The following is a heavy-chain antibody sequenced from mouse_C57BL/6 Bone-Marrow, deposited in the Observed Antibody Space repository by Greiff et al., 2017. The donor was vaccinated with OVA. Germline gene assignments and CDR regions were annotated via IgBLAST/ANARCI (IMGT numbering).Heavy chain of an antibody. CDR1: GYSITSGYY. D-gene: IGHD2-5*01. J-gene: IGHJ1*03. Sequence: EVQLQQPGPGLVKPSQSLSLTCSVTGYSITSGYYWNWIRQFPGNKLEWMGYISYDGSNNYNPSLKNRISITRNTSKNQFFLKLNSVTTENTSTYYCAVDRFYYSNLRWYFDVWGTGTTVTVSS. V-gene: IGHV3-6*01. CDR3: AVDRFYYSNLRWYFDV. CDR2: ISYDGSN.